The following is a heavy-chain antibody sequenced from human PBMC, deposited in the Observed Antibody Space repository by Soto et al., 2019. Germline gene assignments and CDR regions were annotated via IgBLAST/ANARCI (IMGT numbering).Heavy chain of an antibody. CDR2: IYWDDDK. V-gene: IGHV2-5*02. Sequence: QITLKESGPPLVKPTQTLTLTCTFSGFSLSTSGVGVGWIRQPPGKALEWLALIYWDDDKRYSPSLKSRLTITKDTSKNQVVLTMTNMDPVDTATYYCAHIGSLFGELSLMPWGYWGQGTLVTVSS. D-gene: IGHD3-10*01. CDR1: GFSLSTSGVG. CDR3: AHIGSLFGELSLMPWGY. J-gene: IGHJ4*02.